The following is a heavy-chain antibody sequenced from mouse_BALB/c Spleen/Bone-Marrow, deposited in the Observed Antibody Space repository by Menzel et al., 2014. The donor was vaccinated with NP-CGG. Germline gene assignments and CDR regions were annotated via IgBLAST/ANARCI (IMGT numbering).Heavy chain of an antibody. V-gene: IGHV14-3*02. CDR3: DRWEYYAMDY. D-gene: IGHD4-1*01. Sequence: EVQLQESGAELVKPGASVKLSCTASGFYIKDTYMHWVKQRPEQGLEWIGRIDPANGNTKYDPKFQGKATITADTSSSTAYLQLSSLTSEDTGVKCCDRWEYYAMDYWGQGTSVTVSS. CDR1: GFYIKDTY. CDR2: IDPANGNT. J-gene: IGHJ4*01.